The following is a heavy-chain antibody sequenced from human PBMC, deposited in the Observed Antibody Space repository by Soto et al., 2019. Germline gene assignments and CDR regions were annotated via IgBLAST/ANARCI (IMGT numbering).Heavy chain of an antibody. CDR3: ARPRDIVAGFDP. CDR2: IYYSGST. Sequence: SETLSLTCTVSGGSISSSSYYWGWIRQPPGKGLEWIGSIYYSGSTYYNPSLKSRVTISVDTSKNQFSLKLSSVTAADTAVYYCARPRDIVAGFDPWGQGTLVTVSS. V-gene: IGHV4-39*01. CDR1: GGSISSSSYY. J-gene: IGHJ5*02. D-gene: IGHD5-12*01.